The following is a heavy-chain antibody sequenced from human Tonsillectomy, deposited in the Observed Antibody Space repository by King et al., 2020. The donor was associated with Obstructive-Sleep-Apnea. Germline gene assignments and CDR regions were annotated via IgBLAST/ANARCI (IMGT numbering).Heavy chain of an antibody. V-gene: IGHV4-31*03. CDR2: IYYSGST. CDR3: ARYFGVATITSYYYGMDV. Sequence: QLQESGPGLVKPSQTLSLTCTVSGGSISSGGYYWSWIRQHPGKGLEWIGYIYYSGSTYYNPSLKSRLTLSVDTSKNQFSLKLRSVTAADTAVYYCARYFGVATITSYYYGMDVWGQGTTVTVSS. CDR1: GGSISSGGYY. J-gene: IGHJ6*02. D-gene: IGHD5-12*01.